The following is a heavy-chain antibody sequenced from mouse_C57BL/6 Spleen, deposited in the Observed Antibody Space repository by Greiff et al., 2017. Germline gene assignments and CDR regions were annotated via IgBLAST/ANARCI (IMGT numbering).Heavy chain of an antibody. Sequence: VQLQESGAELARPGASVKLSCKASGYTFTSYGISWVKQRTGQGLEWIGEIYDRSGNTYYNEKFKGKATLTADKSSSNAYMTLRSLTSEDSAVYFCSRLGAYYSNYTRMDNWGQGPSVTVSS. V-gene: IGHV1-81*01. D-gene: IGHD2-5*01. CDR3: SRLGAYYSNYTRMDN. CDR1: GYTFTSYG. J-gene: IGHJ4*01. CDR2: IYDRSGNT.